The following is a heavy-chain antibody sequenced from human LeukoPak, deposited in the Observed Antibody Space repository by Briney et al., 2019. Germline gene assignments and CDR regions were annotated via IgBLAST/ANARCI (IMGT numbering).Heavy chain of an antibody. J-gene: IGHJ6*02. CDR1: GFTFDDYA. D-gene: IGHD6-13*01. V-gene: IGHV3-9*01. Sequence: PGGSLRLSCAASGFTFDDYAMHWVRQAPGKGLEWVSGISWNSGSIGYADSVKGRFTISRDNAKNSLYLQMNSLRAEDTALYYCAKDIYSSSRYYYYGMDVWGQGTMVTVSS. CDR3: AKDIYSSSRYYYYGMDV. CDR2: ISWNSGSI.